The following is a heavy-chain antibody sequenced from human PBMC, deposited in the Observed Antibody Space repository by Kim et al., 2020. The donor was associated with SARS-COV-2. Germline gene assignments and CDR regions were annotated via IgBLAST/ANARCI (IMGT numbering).Heavy chain of an antibody. V-gene: IGHV3-43*01. CDR2: ITWDGGFT. CDR3: AKDPRTSGWYYLDS. CDR1: GFTFHDYS. Sequence: GGSLRLSCAASGFTFHDYSLHWVRQAPGKGLEWGSVITWDGGFTYYADSVKGRFTISRDNSANSLYLDMLSLRTVDTAFYYCAKDPRTSGWYYLDSWGQGTVVTVSS. D-gene: IGHD6-19*01. J-gene: IGHJ4*02.